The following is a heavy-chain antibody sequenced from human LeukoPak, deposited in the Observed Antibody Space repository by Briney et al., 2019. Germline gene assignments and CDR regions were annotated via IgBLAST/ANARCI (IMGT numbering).Heavy chain of an antibody. CDR1: GYTFGNYD. V-gene: IGHV1-8*01. D-gene: IGHD3-3*01. CDR2: MNPNSGNT. CDR3: ARGRSAALPRQNCFDP. J-gene: IGHJ5*02. Sequence: GASVKVSCKASGYTFGNYDINWMRQATGQGLEWMGWMNPNSGNTGYAQNFQGRVTMTRNTSVSTAYMELSSLTSEDTAVYYCARGRSAALPRQNCFDPWGQGTLVTVSS.